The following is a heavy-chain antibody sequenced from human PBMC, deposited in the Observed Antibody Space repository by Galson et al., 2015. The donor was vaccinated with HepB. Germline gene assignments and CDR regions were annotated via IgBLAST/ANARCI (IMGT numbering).Heavy chain of an antibody. CDR2: IDPSDSYT. Sequence: QSGAEVKKPGESLRISCKGFEYRFTSYWISWVRQMPGKGLEWMGRIDPSDSYTNYSPSFKGHVTISVDKSVSTAYLQWNSLQASDTAMYYCARHVCSSTSCHYYFDFWGQGTLVTVSS. J-gene: IGHJ4*02. D-gene: IGHD2-2*01. CDR3: ARHVCSSTSCHYYFDF. CDR1: EYRFTSYW. V-gene: IGHV5-10-1*01.